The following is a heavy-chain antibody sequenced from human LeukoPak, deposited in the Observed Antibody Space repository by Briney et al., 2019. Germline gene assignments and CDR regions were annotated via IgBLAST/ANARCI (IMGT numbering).Heavy chain of an antibody. V-gene: IGHV1-18*01. D-gene: IGHD2-15*01. J-gene: IGHJ4*02. CDR2: ISAYNGNT. Sequence: ASVKVSCKASGYTFTSYGISWVRQAPGQGLEWMGWISAYNGNTNHAQKLQGGVTMTTDTSTSTAYMELRSLRSDDTAVYYCARVGYCSGGSCSYYFDYWGQGTLVTVSS. CDR3: ARVGYCSGGSCSYYFDY. CDR1: GYTFTSYG.